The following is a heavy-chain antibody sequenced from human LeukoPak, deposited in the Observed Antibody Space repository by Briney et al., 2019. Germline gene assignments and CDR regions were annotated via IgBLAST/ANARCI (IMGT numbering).Heavy chain of an antibody. Sequence: GGSLRLSCAASGFTFSSYEMNWVRQAPRKGLEWVSYIASGGGANRLYSESVKGRFTISRDNAKNSLYLHMNSLRAEDTGVYCCARMGTTTRGPAGLDVWGQGTTVTVSS. D-gene: IGHD2/OR15-2a*01. CDR2: IASGGGANR. CDR3: ARMGTTTRGPAGLDV. CDR1: GFTFSSYE. V-gene: IGHV3-48*03. J-gene: IGHJ6*02.